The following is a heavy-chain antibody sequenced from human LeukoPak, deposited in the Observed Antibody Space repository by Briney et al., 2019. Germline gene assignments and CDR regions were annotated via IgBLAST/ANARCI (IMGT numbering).Heavy chain of an antibody. CDR2: INPNSGGT. J-gene: IGHJ6*03. CDR3: ARVVGATNGYYYYYYMDV. Sequence: ASVKVSCKASGYTFTGYYMHWVRQAPGQGLEWMGWINPNSGGTNYAQKFQGRVTMTRDTSISTAYMELSRLRSDDTAVYYCARVVGATNGYYYYYYMDVWGKGTTVTISS. V-gene: IGHV1-2*02. D-gene: IGHD1-26*01. CDR1: GYTFTGYY.